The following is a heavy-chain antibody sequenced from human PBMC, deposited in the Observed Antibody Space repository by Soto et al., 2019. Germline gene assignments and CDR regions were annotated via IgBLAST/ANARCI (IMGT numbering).Heavy chain of an antibody. D-gene: IGHD2-15*01. Sequence: EVQLVESGGGLVQPGGSLRLSCAASGFTVSSNYMSWVRQAPGKGLEWVSVIYSGGSTYYADSVKGRFTISRHNSKNPLYLQMHRLRAEDTAVYYCARQGYCSGGSCYSDYWGQGTLVTVSS. V-gene: IGHV3-53*04. J-gene: IGHJ4*02. CDR2: IYSGGST. CDR1: GFTVSSNY. CDR3: ARQGYCSGGSCYSDY.